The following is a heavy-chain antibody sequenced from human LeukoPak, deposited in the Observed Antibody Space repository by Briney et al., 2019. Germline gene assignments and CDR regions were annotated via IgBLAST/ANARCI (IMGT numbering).Heavy chain of an antibody. CDR2: IGSGGDT. V-gene: IGHV3-23*01. J-gene: IGHJ4*02. Sequence: GGSLRLSCAASGFTFSSYAMTWVRQSPGKGLEWVSVIGSGGDTYYSDSVQGRFTISRDNSKNTLYLQMNSLRADDTAVYYCARGQEAVAGLGGPYFFDYWGQGTLVTVSS. CDR3: ARGQEAVAGLGGPYFFDY. CDR1: GFTFSSYA. D-gene: IGHD6-19*01.